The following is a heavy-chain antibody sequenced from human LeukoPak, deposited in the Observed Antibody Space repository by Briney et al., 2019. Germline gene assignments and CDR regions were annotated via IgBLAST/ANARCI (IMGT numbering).Heavy chain of an antibody. V-gene: IGHV4-4*02. CDR1: GGSISSNNW. J-gene: IGHJ4*02. CDR2: IYHSGST. CDR3: ARVNINNWHSCDY. Sequence: PSETLSLTCAVSGGSISSNNWWGWVRQPPGQGLEWIGEIYHSGSTNYNPSLKSRVTISVDKSRNHFSLNLCSVTAADTAVYYCARVNINNWHSCDYWGQGTLVTVSS. D-gene: IGHD1-1*01.